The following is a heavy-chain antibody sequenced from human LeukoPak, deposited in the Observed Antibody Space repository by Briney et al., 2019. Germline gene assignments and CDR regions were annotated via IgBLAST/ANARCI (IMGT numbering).Heavy chain of an antibody. J-gene: IGHJ4*02. CDR3: ACRRWKTSAVDY. D-gene: IGHD4-23*01. V-gene: IGHV3-7*01. CDR1: GFTFSSYC. CDR2: IKQDGSEK. Sequence: GGSLSLSCAASGFTFSSYCMSWVRQAPEEGLEWVTNIKQDGSEKYYVDSVKGRFTISRDNAKNSLYLQMNSLRAEDTAVYYCACRRWKTSAVDYWGQGTLVTVSS.